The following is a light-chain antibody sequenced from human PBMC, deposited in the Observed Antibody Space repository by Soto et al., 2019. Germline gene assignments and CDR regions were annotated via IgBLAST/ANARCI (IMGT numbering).Light chain of an antibody. V-gene: IGKV1-27*01. J-gene: IGKJ1*01. CDR1: QDIRYF. CDR2: GAS. Sequence: IPLTQSPSSLSASVGDRVTITCRASQDIRYFVAWYQQKPGTVPRLLIFGASTLQSGVPSRFSGSGSGTEFTLSISNLQPEDIGTFYCQKYHSAPPTFGHGTRVEIK. CDR3: QKYHSAPPT.